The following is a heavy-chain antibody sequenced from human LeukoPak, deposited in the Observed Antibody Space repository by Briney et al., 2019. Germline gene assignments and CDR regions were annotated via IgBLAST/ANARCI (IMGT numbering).Heavy chain of an antibody. CDR1: GFTFSSYW. CDR2: INNDGSST. J-gene: IGHJ4*02. D-gene: IGHD1-26*01. V-gene: IGHV3-74*01. CDR3: ARGSDSGNYYDFDC. Sequence: GGSLRLSCAASGFTFSSYWMHWVRQAPGKGLVWVSRINNDGSSTTYADSVKGRFTISRDNAKNTLFMQMNTLRAEDTAVYYCARGSDSGNYYDFDCWGQGTLVTVSS.